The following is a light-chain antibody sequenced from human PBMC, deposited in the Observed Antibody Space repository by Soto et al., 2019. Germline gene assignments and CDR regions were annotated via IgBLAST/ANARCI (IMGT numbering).Light chain of an antibody. CDR2: EVS. V-gene: IGLV2-14*01. J-gene: IGLJ1*01. CDR1: NSDIGSYNY. Sequence: SGLAQPLSVSGSSRQSITISCSGTNSDIGSYNYVSWYLQHPGKAPKLIVFEVSNRPSGISDRFSGFKSGNTAYLTISGLQTEDEAVYYCNSFTSSNALPYVFGTGTKVTVL. CDR3: NSFTSSNALPYV.